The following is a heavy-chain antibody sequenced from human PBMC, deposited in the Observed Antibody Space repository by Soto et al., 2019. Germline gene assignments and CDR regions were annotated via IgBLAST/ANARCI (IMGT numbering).Heavy chain of an antibody. D-gene: IGHD1-1*01. Sequence: PSETLSRTCIVCGGSISSSSYYWGWVHQPPGKGLEWIGSMHYSGSTHYNPSLKSRVTISLDTSKNQVSLRVSSVTAADTAVYYCATNGIPGQNWFDPWGQGALVTVSA. CDR1: GGSISSSSYY. CDR2: MHYSGST. CDR3: ATNGIPGQNWFDP. J-gene: IGHJ5*02. V-gene: IGHV4-39*01.